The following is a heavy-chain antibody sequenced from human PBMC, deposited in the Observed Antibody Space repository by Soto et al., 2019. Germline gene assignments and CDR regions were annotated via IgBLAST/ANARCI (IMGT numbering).Heavy chain of an antibody. D-gene: IGHD5-18*01. CDR1: GYTFYSHS. CDR3: ARCIQQDYYYGMDV. Sequence: ASVKVSCKASGYTFYSHSIIWVRQAPGQGLEWMGRISADNSNTKYAQKFRGRVTMTTDTSTGTVYMELRKLRSDFSAVYYCARCIQQDYYYGMDVWGQGTTVTVSS. J-gene: IGHJ6*02. CDR2: ISADNSNT. V-gene: IGHV1-18*01.